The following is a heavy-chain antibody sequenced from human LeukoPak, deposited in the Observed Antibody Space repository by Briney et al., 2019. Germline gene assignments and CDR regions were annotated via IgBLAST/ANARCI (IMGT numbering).Heavy chain of an antibody. CDR1: GGSISSGGYS. Sequence: SQTLSLTCAVSGGSISSGGYSWSWIRQPPGKGLEWIGYIYHSGSTYYNPSLKSRVTISVDRSKNQFSLKLSSVTAADTAVYYCAGMVRGVISMAFDYWGQGTLATVSS. V-gene: IGHV4-30-2*01. CDR2: IYHSGST. D-gene: IGHD3-10*01. J-gene: IGHJ4*02. CDR3: AGMVRGVISMAFDY.